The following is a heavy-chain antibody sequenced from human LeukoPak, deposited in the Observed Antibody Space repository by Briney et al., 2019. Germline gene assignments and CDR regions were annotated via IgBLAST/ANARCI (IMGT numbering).Heavy chain of an antibody. D-gene: IGHD6-13*01. CDR2: IYPGDSDT. CDR1: GYSFTSYW. Sequence: GESLTISCKGSGYSFTSYWIGWVRQMPGKGLEWMGIIYPGDSDTRYSPSFQGQVTISADKSISTAYLQWSSLKASDTAMYYCARRRTAAGTYNWFDPWGQGTLVTVSS. V-gene: IGHV5-51*03. J-gene: IGHJ5*02. CDR3: ARRRTAAGTYNWFDP.